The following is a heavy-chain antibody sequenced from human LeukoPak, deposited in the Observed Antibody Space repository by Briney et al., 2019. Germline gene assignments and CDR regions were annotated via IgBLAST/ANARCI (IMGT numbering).Heavy chain of an antibody. CDR2: IYDSGST. J-gene: IGHJ4*02. Sequence: PSETLSLTCTVSGASISSYYWSWIRQSPWKGLEWIGYIYDSGSTNYNPSLKSRVTMSVDTSRNRFSLILNSVVAADTAVYYCASVGYCGGTSCYFDSWGRGILVSVSS. CDR3: ASVGYCGGTSCYFDS. D-gene: IGHD2-2*01. V-gene: IGHV4-59*01. CDR1: GASISSYY.